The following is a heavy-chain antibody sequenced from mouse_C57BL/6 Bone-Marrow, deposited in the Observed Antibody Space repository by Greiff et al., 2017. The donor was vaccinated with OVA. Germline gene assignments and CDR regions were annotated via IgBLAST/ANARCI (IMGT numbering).Heavy chain of an antibody. CDR1: GYTFTDYE. J-gene: IGHJ2*01. CDR3: TRRVDSSGYFDY. Sequence: VQLQQSGAELVRPGASVTLSCKASGYTFTDYEMHWVKQTPVHGLEWIGAIDPETGGTAYNQKFKGKAILTADKSSSTAYMELRSLTSEDSAVYYCTRRVDSSGYFDYGGQGTTLTVSS. D-gene: IGHD3-2*02. CDR2: IDPETGGT. V-gene: IGHV1-15*01.